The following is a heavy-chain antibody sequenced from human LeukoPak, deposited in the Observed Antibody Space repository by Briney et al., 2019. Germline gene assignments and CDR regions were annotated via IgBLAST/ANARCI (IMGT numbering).Heavy chain of an antibody. CDR3: SRDEGSMIVVRTTRWFFDL. D-gene: IGHD3-22*01. Sequence: GGSLRLSCAASGFTFSNYWMSWVRQAPGKGLERLANINQDGREIHHVDSVKGRSTISRDNGKNSLYLLINSLRADDAAMYYCSRDEGSMIVVRTTRWFFDLWGRGTLVTVSS. CDR1: GFTFSNYW. CDR2: INQDGREI. J-gene: IGHJ2*01. V-gene: IGHV3-7*01.